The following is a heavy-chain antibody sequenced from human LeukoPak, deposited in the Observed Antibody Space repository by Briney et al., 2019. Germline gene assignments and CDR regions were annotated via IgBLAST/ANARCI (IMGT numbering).Heavy chain of an antibody. V-gene: IGHV3-53*01. CDR2: IYSGGST. D-gene: IGHD5-24*01. Sequence: GGSLRLSCAASGFTVSSNYMSWVRQAPGKGLEWVSVIYSGGSTYYADSVKGRFTISRDNSKNTLSLQVNSLRAEDTAVYYCAILTRRDGNNPFDYWGQGTLVTVSS. CDR1: GFTVSSNY. CDR3: AILTRRDGNNPFDY. J-gene: IGHJ4*02.